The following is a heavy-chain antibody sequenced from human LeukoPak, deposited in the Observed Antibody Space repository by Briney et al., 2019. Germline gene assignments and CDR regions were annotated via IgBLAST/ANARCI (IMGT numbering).Heavy chain of an antibody. CDR2: IKQDGSEE. CDR3: ARDSLDH. Sequence: PGGSLRLSCAVSGFTFSSYWMSWVRQTPGKGLEWVANIKQDGSEEYYVDSVKGRFTISRDNAKNSLYFQMNSLRPEDTAVYYCARDSLDHWGQGALVTVSS. V-gene: IGHV3-7*05. J-gene: IGHJ5*02. CDR1: GFTFSSYW.